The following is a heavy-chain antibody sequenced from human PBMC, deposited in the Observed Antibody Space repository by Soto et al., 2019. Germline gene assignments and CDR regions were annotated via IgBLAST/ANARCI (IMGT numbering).Heavy chain of an antibody. V-gene: IGHV3-23*01. D-gene: IGHD3-3*01. CDR1: GVTISTYA. CDR3: AIGRRKKSGSNTWFDP. Sequence: EVQLLESEGGLVQTGGSLRLSCTASGVTISTYAMNWVRQAPGKGLEWVSTISDTGGATFYAGSVKGRFTISRDNSKNTVYLQMRSLRVEDTAVYFCAIGRRKKSGSNTWFDPWGRGTLVTVSS. J-gene: IGHJ5*02. CDR2: ISDTGGAT.